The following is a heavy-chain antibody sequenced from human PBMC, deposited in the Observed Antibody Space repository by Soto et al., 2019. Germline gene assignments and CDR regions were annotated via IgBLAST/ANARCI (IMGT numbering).Heavy chain of an antibody. V-gene: IGHV1-69*13. CDR2: IIPIFGTA. Sequence: SVKVSCKASGGTFSSYAISWVRQAPGQGLEWMGGIIPIFGTANYAQKFQGRVTITADESTSTAYMELSSLRSEDTAVYYCARGELGPSVSYYYYGMDVWGQGTTVTVSS. CDR3: ARGELGPSVSYYYYGMDV. CDR1: GGTFSSYA. J-gene: IGHJ6*02. D-gene: IGHD7-27*01.